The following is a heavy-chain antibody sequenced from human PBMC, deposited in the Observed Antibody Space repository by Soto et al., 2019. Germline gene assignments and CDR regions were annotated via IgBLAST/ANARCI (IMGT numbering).Heavy chain of an antibody. CDR1: GGSISSYY. CDR3: ARGKYVDV. V-gene: IGHV4-59*01. D-gene: IGHD2-8*01. J-gene: IGHJ6*02. CDR2: IYYSGST. Sequence: SETLSLTCTVSGGSISSYYWSWIRQPPGKGLEWIGYIYYSGSTNYNPSLKSRVTISVDTSKNQFSLKLSSVTAADTAVYYCARGKYVDVWGQGTTVTVYS.